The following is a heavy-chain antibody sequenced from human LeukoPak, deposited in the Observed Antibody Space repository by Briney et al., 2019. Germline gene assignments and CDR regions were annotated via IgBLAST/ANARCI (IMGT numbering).Heavy chain of an antibody. CDR2: MNPNSGNT. V-gene: IGHV1-8*03. CDR3: ARVAAAGCSGGSCLLFQFDP. D-gene: IGHD2-15*01. CDR1: GYTFTSYD. Sequence: ASVKVSCTASGYTFTSYDINWVRQATGQGLEWMGWMNPNSGNTGYAQKFQGRVTITRNASISTAYMELSSLRSEDTAVYYCARVAAAGCSGGSCLLFQFDPWGQGTLVTVSS. J-gene: IGHJ5*02.